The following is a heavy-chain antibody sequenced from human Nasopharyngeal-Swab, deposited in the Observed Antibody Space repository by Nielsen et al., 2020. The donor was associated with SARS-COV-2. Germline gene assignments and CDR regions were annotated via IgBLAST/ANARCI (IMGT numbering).Heavy chain of an antibody. V-gene: IGHV1-69*13. Sequence: SVKVSCKDSGGTFSSYAISWVRQAPGQGLEWMGGIIPIFGTANYAQKFQGRVTITADESTSTAYMELSSLRSEDTAVYYCARFYDYVWGSYPQWTAFDIWGQGTMVTVSS. D-gene: IGHD3-16*02. CDR2: IIPIFGTA. J-gene: IGHJ3*02. CDR3: ARFYDYVWGSYPQWTAFDI. CDR1: GGTFSSYA.